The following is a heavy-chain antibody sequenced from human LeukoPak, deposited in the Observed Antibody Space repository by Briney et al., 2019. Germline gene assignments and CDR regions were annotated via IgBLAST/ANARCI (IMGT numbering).Heavy chain of an antibody. CDR2: INHSGST. CDR1: GGSLSDYY. V-gene: IGHV4-34*01. J-gene: IGHJ4*02. CDR3: ARESNKYNSDWAFDY. Sequence: SETLSLTCAVYGGSLSDYYWSWIRQSPGKGLEWIEEINHSGSTRYNPSLKSRVTISVDTYKNQFYLKMSFVTAADTAVYYCARESNKYNSDWAFDYWGQGTRVTVSS. D-gene: IGHD6-19*01.